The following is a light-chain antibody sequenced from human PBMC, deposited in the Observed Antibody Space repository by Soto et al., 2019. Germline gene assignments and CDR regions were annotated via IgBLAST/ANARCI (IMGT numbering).Light chain of an antibody. CDR2: SNN. V-gene: IGLV1-44*01. CDR3: AAWDDSLNEV. CDR1: SSNIGSNT. J-gene: IGLJ1*01. Sequence: QTVVTQPPSASGTPGQRVTISCSGSSSNIGSNTVNWYQQLPGTASKLLIYSNNQRPSGVPDRFSGSKSGTSASLAISGLQSEDEADYYCAAWDDSLNEVFGAGTKVTVL.